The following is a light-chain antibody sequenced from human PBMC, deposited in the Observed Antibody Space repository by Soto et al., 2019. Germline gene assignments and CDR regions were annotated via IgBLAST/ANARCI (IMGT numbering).Light chain of an antibody. V-gene: IGLV2-8*01. CDR2: EVS. Sequence: QCVLTQPPSASGSPGQSVPISCTGTSSDVGGYNYVSWYQQHPGKAPKLMIYEVSKRPSGVPDRFSGSKSGNTASLTVSGLHAEDEADYYCSSYAGSNNYVFGTGTKVTVL. CDR1: SSDVGGYNY. CDR3: SSYAGSNNYV. J-gene: IGLJ1*01.